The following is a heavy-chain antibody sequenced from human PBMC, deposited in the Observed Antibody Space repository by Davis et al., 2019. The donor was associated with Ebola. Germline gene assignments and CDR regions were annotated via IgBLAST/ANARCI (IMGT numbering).Heavy chain of an antibody. CDR2: IYYSGST. V-gene: IGHV4-59*12. Sequence: SETLSLTCTVSGGSISSYYWSWIRQPPGKGLEWIGYIYYSGSTNYSPSLKSRVTISVDTSKNQFSLKLSSVTAADTAVYYCARGPTVQGLDIWGQGTMVTVSS. CDR3: ARGPTVQGLDI. CDR1: GGSISSYY. D-gene: IGHD3-10*01. J-gene: IGHJ3*02.